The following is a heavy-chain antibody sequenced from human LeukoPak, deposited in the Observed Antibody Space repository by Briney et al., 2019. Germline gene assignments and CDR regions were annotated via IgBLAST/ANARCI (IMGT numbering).Heavy chain of an antibody. CDR2: IYYSGST. Sequence: SETLSLTCTVSGGFISSYYWSWIRQPPGKGLEWIGYIYYSGSTNYNPSLKSRVTISVDTSKNQFSLKLSSVTAADTAVYYCARDVGPTVQPTPVDFWGQGTLVTVSS. V-gene: IGHV4-59*01. CDR3: ARDVGPTVQPTPVDF. D-gene: IGHD4-17*01. CDR1: GGFISSYY. J-gene: IGHJ4*02.